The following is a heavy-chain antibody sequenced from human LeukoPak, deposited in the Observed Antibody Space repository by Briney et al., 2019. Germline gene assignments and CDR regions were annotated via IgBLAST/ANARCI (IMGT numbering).Heavy chain of an antibody. CDR3: ARDRCSSTSCFIDY. Sequence: PGGSLRLSCAVSRFTFSNYCISWGRQAPRKGLEWVANIKQDGSEKYYVDSVKGRFTTSRDNAKNSLYLQMNSLRAEDRAVYYCARDRCSSTSCFIDYWGQGTLVTVSS. D-gene: IGHD2-2*01. CDR2: IKQDGSEK. V-gene: IGHV3-7*04. CDR1: RFTFSNYC. J-gene: IGHJ4*02.